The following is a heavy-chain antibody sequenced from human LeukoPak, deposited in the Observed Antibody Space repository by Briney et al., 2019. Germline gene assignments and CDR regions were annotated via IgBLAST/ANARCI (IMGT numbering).Heavy chain of an antibody. J-gene: IGHJ4*02. V-gene: IGHV4-30-2*01. CDR2: IYHSGST. CDR1: GGSISSGGYY. CDR3: ASHFILRGTSIVDY. Sequence: SQTLSLTCTVSGGSISSGGYYWSWIRQPPGKGLEWIGYIYHSGSTYYNPSLKSRVTISVDRSKNQFSLKLSSVTAADTAVYYCASHFILRGTSIVDYWGQGTLVTVSS. D-gene: IGHD2-2*01.